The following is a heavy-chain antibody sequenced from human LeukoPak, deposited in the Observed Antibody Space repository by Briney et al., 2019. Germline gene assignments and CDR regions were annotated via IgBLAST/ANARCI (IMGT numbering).Heavy chain of an antibody. Sequence: GGTLRLSCAASGFTFSSYGMSWVRQAPGKELEWVANIKQDGSEKYYVDSVKGRFTISRDNAKNSLYLQMNSLRAEDTAVYYCARELLSRMVRGVIITSRRFDPWGQGTLVTVSS. D-gene: IGHD3-10*01. V-gene: IGHV3-7*01. J-gene: IGHJ5*02. CDR2: IKQDGSEK. CDR3: ARELLSRMVRGVIITSRRFDP. CDR1: GFTFSSYG.